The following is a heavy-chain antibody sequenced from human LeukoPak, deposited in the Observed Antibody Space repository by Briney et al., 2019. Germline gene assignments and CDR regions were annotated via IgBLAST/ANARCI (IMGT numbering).Heavy chain of an antibody. CDR2: IYTSGST. CDR1: GGSISSYY. D-gene: IGHD1-1*01. J-gene: IGHJ5*02. CDR3: ARRWSDGWFDP. V-gene: IGHV4-4*09. Sequence: SETLSLTCTVSGGSISSYYWSWIRPPPPPPPARIGYIYTSGSTNYNPSLKSRVTISVDTSKNQFSLKLSSVTAADTAVYYCARRWSDGWFDPWGQGTLVTVSS.